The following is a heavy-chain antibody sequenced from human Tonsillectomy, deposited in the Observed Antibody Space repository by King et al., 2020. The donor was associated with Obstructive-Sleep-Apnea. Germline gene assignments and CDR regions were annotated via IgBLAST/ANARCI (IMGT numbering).Heavy chain of an antibody. D-gene: IGHD3-10*01. V-gene: IGHV1-69*09. CDR1: VVNFSNFA. CDR3: AREGSAGGWFDP. CDR2: IIPILDIS. Sequence: QLVQSGAELKKPGSSVRVSCKASVVNFSNFAISWVRQAPGQGLEWMGAIIPILDISNYARKFQGRVTITADKPTSTAYMELNSMRSDDTAVYYCAREGSAGGWFDPWGQGTLVTVSS. J-gene: IGHJ5*02.